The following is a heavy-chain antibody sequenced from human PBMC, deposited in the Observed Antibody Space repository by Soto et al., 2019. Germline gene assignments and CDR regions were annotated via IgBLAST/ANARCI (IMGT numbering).Heavy chain of an antibody. Sequence: GGSLRLSCVASGFTFSTYAMDWVRQAPGKGLEWVGVIMPNGGNARYADSVKGRFTISRDNAQNSLYLQMNSLRAEDTAVYYCARDLDGDNYSYYYYYGMDGWGQGTTVPVSS. D-gene: IGHD5-12*01. CDR1: GFTFSTYA. CDR3: ARDLDGDNYSYYYYYGMDG. J-gene: IGHJ6*02. V-gene: IGHV3-30-3*01. CDR2: IMPNGGNA.